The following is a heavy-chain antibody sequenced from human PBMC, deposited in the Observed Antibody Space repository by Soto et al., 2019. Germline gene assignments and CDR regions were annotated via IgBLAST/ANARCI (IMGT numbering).Heavy chain of an antibody. CDR3: TAARSSKYFDY. Sequence: PGGSLRLSCEASGFTFRSYGMSWVRQAPGKGLEWVAAISGSGGSTCYADSVSGRFTISRDNSNNTLYLQMNSLRAEDTAVYYCTAARSSKYFDYWGQGTLVNVSS. J-gene: IGHJ4*02. CDR2: ISGSGGST. V-gene: IGHV3-23*01. D-gene: IGHD3-10*01. CDR1: GFTFRSYG.